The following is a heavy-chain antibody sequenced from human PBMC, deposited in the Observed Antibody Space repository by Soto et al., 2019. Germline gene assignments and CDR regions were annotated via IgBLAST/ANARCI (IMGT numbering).Heavy chain of an antibody. Sequence: EVQLVESGGGLVQPGGSLRLSCAASGFTFSDHYMDWVRQPPGKGLEWVGRTRNKANSYNTEYAPSVKGRFTISRDDSKNSLYLQMNSLKTEDTAGYYCASSLGYSCSGGFVHDYFDYWGQGTLVTVSS. D-gene: IGHD2-2*01. CDR1: GFTFSDHY. J-gene: IGHJ4*02. CDR2: TRNKANSYNT. V-gene: IGHV3-72*01. CDR3: ASSLGYSCSGGFVHDYFDY.